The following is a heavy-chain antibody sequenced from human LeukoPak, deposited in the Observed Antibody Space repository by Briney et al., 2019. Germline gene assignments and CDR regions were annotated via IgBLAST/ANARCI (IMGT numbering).Heavy chain of an antibody. Sequence: GGSLRLSCAASGFTFTNYVMNWVRQAPGKGLEWVSSITGTADKTYDADSVKGRFTISRDNAKNTVYLQMNSLRAEDTAVYYCVSFYETYWGRETLVTVSS. V-gene: IGHV3-23*01. CDR2: ITGTADKT. D-gene: IGHD2/OR15-2a*01. CDR1: GFTFTNYV. CDR3: VSFYETY. J-gene: IGHJ4*02.